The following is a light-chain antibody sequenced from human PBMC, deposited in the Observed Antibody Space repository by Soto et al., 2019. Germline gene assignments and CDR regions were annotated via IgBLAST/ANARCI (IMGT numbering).Light chain of an antibody. V-gene: IGKV3-20*01. J-gene: IGKJ2*01. Sequence: EIVLTQSPGTLSLSPGERATLSCRASQSLSSSSYLAAYQQKPGQAPRLLIYGASSRATGIPDRFSGSGSATDFTLTISRLEPEDFAVYYCRQYGSSPSYTFGQGTKLEIK. CDR1: QSLSSSSY. CDR2: GAS. CDR3: RQYGSSPSYT.